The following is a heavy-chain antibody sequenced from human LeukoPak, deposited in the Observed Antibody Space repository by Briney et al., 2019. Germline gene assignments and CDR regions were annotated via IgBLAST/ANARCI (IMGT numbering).Heavy chain of an antibody. D-gene: IGHD3-22*01. CDR2: ISAYNGNT. CDR1: GYTFTSYG. V-gene: IGHV1-18*01. Sequence: GASVKVSCKASGYTFTSYGISWVRQAPGQGLEWMGWISAYNGNTNYAQKLQGRVTMTTDTSTSTAYMELRSLRSDDTAVYYCARDVAYYYDSSGYYYWAPPDYWGQGTLVTVSP. CDR3: ARDVAYYYDSSGYYYWAPPDY. J-gene: IGHJ4*02.